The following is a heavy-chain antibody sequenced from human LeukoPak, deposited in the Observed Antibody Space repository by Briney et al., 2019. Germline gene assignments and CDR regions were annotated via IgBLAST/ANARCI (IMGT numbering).Heavy chain of an antibody. J-gene: IGHJ4*02. V-gene: IGHV3-23*01. CDR1: GFTFSSYA. CDR3: AKNAGGSVYSVLDY. D-gene: IGHD3-22*01. Sequence: TGGSLRLSCAASGFTFSSYAMSWVRQAPGKGLEWVSGIGGSDGSTYYADAVKGRFTISRDNSKNTLYLQVNSLRAEDTAVYYCAKNAGGSVYSVLDYWGQGTLVTVSS. CDR2: IGGSDGST.